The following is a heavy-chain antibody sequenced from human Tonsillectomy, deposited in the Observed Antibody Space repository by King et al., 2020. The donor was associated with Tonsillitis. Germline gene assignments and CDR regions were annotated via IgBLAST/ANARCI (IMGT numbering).Heavy chain of an antibody. V-gene: IGHV3-30*02. J-gene: IGHJ4*02. CDR3: ATKGREYWRRGDPIDS. CDR1: GFTFSYYG. Sequence: VQLVESGGGVVQPGGSLRLSCAASGFTFSYYGMHWVRQAPGRGLEWVSFIRYDGTNKYYADSVKGRFTISRDNSKNTLYLQMNSLRPEDTAVYYCATKGREYWRRGDPIDSWGQGTLVTVSS. CDR2: IRYDGTNK. D-gene: IGHD2/OR15-2a*01.